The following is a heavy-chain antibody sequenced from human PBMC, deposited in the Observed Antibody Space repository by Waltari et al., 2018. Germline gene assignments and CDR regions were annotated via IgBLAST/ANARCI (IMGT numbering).Heavy chain of an antibody. J-gene: IGHJ4*02. CDR1: GFTFSSYA. CDR2: IYGSGGST. Sequence: EVHLVESGGGLVQPGGSLRLSCAASGFTFSSYAMSWDRQAPGKGLEWVSGIYGSGGSTYTDSVKGRFTISRDNSKNTVYLEMNSLRVEDTAVYYCAKGVLGATAPDCWGQGTLVTVSS. D-gene: IGHD1-26*01. CDR3: AKGVLGATAPDC. V-gene: IGHV3-23*04.